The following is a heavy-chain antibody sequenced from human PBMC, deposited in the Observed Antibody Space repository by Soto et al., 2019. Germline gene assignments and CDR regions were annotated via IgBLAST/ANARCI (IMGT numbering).Heavy chain of an antibody. CDR2: ISGSGGST. J-gene: IGHJ4*02. V-gene: IGHV3-23*01. CDR1: GFTFSSYA. CDR3: ARSLDSGWYRTACDY. D-gene: IGHD6-19*01. Sequence: PGGSLRLSCAASGFTFSSYAMSWVRQAPGKGLEWVSAISGSGGSTYYADSVKGRFTISRDNSKNTLYLQMNSLRAEDTAVYYCARSLDSGWYRTACDYWGQGTLVTVSS.